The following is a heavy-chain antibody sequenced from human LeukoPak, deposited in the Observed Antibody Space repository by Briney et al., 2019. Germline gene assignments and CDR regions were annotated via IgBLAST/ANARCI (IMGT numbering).Heavy chain of an antibody. Sequence: SETLSLTCTVSGGSISSYYWSWIRQPAGKGLEWIGRIYTSGSTNYSPSLKSRVTMSVDTSKNQFSLTLSSVTAADTAVYYCARDDGYCSNTSCWGWFDPWGQGTLVTVSS. CDR2: IYTSGST. CDR3: ARDDGYCSNTSCWGWFDP. CDR1: GGSISSYY. J-gene: IGHJ5*02. D-gene: IGHD2-2*01. V-gene: IGHV4-4*07.